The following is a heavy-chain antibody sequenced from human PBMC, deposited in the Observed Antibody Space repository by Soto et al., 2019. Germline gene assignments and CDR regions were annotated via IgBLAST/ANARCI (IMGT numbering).Heavy chain of an antibody. CDR3: ASGVDSSSWYTSFDY. CDR2: ISGSGGST. D-gene: IGHD6-13*01. CDR1: GFTFSSYA. V-gene: IGHV3-23*01. J-gene: IGHJ4*02. Sequence: PGGSLRLSCAASGFTFSSYAMSWVRQAPGKGLEWVSAISGSGGSTYYADSVKGRFTISRDNSKNTLYLQMNSLRAEDTAVYYCASGVDSSSWYTSFDYWGQGTLVTVSS.